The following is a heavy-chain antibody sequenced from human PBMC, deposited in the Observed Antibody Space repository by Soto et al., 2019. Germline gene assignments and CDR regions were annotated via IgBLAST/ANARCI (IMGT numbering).Heavy chain of an antibody. CDR2: IYYSGST. CDR3: ARLPRVVYAWGMDV. J-gene: IGHJ6*02. Sequence: SETLSLTCTVSGGSVRSGSYYWSWIRQPPGKGLEWIGYIYYSGSTNYNPSLKSRVTISVDKSKNQFSQKLNSVTAADTAVYYCARLPRVVYAWGMDVVGQGTTVTVSS. V-gene: IGHV4-61*01. CDR1: GGSVRSGSYY. D-gene: IGHD2-8*02.